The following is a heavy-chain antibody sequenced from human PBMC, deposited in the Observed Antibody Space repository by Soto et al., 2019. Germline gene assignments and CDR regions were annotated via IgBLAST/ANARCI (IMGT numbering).Heavy chain of an antibody. CDR3: AKDLGGGGWMDV. V-gene: IGHV3-9*01. J-gene: IGHJ6*04. Sequence: EVQLVESGGGLVQPGRSLRLSCVASGFIFDDFDMHWVRQVPGKGLEWDSHITWNNGTTGYADSVKGRFTISRENAKKSLYLQMNSLRVEDTALYYCAKDLGGGGWMDVWGKGTTVIVSS. CDR1: GFIFDDFD. D-gene: IGHD3-16*01. CDR2: ITWNNGTT.